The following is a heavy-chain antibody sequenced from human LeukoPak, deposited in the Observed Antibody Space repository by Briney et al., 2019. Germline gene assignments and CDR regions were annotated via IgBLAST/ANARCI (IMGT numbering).Heavy chain of an antibody. V-gene: IGHV4-59*01. CDR2: IYYSGST. Sequence: PSETLSLTCTVSGGSISSYYWSWIRQPPGKGLEWIGYIYYSGSTNYNPSLKSRVAISVDTSNNHFSLKLSSVTAADTAVYYCARGGTTVVTRHWYFDLWGRGTLVSVSS. D-gene: IGHD4-23*01. CDR3: ARGGTTVVTRHWYFDL. J-gene: IGHJ2*01. CDR1: GGSISSYY.